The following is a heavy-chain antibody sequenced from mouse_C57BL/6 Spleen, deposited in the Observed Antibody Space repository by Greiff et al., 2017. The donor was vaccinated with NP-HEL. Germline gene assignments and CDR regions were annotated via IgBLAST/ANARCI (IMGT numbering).Heavy chain of an antibody. CDR2: INPNNGGT. V-gene: IGHV1-22*01. J-gene: IGHJ4*01. CDR1: GYTFTDYN. CDR3: AGYGYAMDY. D-gene: IGHD2-14*01. Sequence: EVQRVESGPELVKPGASVKMSCKASGYTFTDYNMHWVKQSHGKSLEWIGYINPNNGGTSYNQKFKGKATLTVNKSSSTAYMELRSLTSEDSAVYYCAGYGYAMDYWGQGTSVTVSS.